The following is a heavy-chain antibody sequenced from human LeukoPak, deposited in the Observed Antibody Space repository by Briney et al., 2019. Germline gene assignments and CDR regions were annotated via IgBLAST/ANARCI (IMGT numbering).Heavy chain of an antibody. CDR3: ARWGYDSSGSYWDN. CDR1: GFSVSSNY. V-gene: IGHV3-53*01. J-gene: IGHJ4*02. D-gene: IGHD3-22*01. CDR2: IYSVSDT. Sequence: GGSLRLSCAASGFSVSSNYMTWVRHAPGKGLQWVSVIYSVSDTFYADSVKGRFTISRDNSKNTVSLQMNSLRADDTAVYYCARWGYDSSGSYWDNWGQGTLVTVSS.